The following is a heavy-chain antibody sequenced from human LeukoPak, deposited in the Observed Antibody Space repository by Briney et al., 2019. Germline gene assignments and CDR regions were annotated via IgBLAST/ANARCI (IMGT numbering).Heavy chain of an antibody. V-gene: IGHV1-46*01. CDR1: GYTFSNYY. D-gene: IGHD5-24*01. CDR3: ARDPEMATTNYYYYYMDV. CDR2: IGGST. J-gene: IGHJ6*03. Sequence: ASVKVSCKASGYTFSNYYIHWVRQAPGQGLEWMGIIGGSTNYAQKFQGRVTITADKSTSTAYMELSSLRSEDTAVYYCARDPEMATTNYYYYYMDVWGKGTTVTVSS.